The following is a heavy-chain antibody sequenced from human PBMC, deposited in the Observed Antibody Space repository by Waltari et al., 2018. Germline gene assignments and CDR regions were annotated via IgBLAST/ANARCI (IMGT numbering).Heavy chain of an antibody. CDR3: ARLRATAAGVFDY. CDR2: IYHSGST. D-gene: IGHD6-13*01. CDR1: GYSISSGYY. Sequence: QVQLQESGQGLVKPSETLSLTCAVSGYSISSGYYWGWLRQPPGKGLEWIGSIYHSGSTYYNPSLKSRVTISVDTSKNQFSLKLSSVTAADTAVYYCARLRATAAGVFDYWGQGTLVTVSS. V-gene: IGHV4-38-2*01. J-gene: IGHJ4*02.